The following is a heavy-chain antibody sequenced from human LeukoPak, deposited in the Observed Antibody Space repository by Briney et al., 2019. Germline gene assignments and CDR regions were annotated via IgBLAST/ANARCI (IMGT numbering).Heavy chain of an antibody. Sequence: GASVKVSCKASGYTFTSYYTHWVRQAPGQGLEWMGIINPSGGSTSYAQKFQGRVTMTRDMSTSTVYMELSSLRSEDTTVYYCARALPHRRLMDTTMEQHWFDPWGQGTLVTVSS. J-gene: IGHJ5*02. D-gene: IGHD5-18*01. V-gene: IGHV1-46*01. CDR3: ARALPHRRLMDTTMEQHWFDP. CDR2: INPSGGST. CDR1: GYTFTSYY.